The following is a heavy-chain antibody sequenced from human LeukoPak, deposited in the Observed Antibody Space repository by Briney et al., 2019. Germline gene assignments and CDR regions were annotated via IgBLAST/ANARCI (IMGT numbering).Heavy chain of an antibody. CDR1: GFTFSSYW. V-gene: IGHV3-7*01. CDR2: IKQDGSEK. D-gene: IGHD6-13*01. J-gene: IGHJ3*02. Sequence: GGSLRLSCAASGFTFSSYWMSWVRQAPGKVLEWVANIKQDGSEKYYVDSVKGRFTISRDNAKNSLYLQMNSLRAEDTAVYYCAREASIAAAHDAFDIWGQGTMVTVSS. CDR3: AREASIAAAHDAFDI.